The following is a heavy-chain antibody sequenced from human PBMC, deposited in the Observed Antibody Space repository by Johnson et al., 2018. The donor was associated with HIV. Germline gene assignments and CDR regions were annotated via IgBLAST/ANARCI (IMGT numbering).Heavy chain of an antibody. V-gene: IGHV3-7*01. CDR2: INLDGSEK. Sequence: VQLVESGGGLVQPGGSLRLSCAASGFTFSSFWLTWVRQAPGKGLEWVANINLDGSEKYYADSVKGRFTISRDNVKNSLYLQMNSLRAEDTAVYYCARENGVEMATVNDAFDIWGQGTMVTVSS. CDR3: ARENGVEMATVNDAFDI. CDR1: GFTFSSFW. J-gene: IGHJ3*02. D-gene: IGHD5-24*01.